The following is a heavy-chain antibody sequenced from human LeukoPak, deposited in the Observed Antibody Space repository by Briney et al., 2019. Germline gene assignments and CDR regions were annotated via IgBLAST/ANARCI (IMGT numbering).Heavy chain of an antibody. D-gene: IGHD6-13*01. V-gene: IGHV4-30-4*01. CDR3: ARKGGSSSWYRFGY. J-gene: IGHJ4*02. CDR1: GGSISSGDYY. Sequence: SQTLSLTCTVSGGSISSGDYYWSWIRQPPGKGLEWIGEINHSGSTNYNPSLKSRLTISVDTSKNQFSLKLSSVTAADTAVYYCARKGGSSSWYRFGYWGQGTLVTVSS. CDR2: INHSGST.